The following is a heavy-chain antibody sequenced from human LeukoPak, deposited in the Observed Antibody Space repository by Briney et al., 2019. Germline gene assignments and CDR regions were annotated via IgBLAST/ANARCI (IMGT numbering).Heavy chain of an antibody. D-gene: IGHD3-3*01. J-gene: IGHJ6*03. CDR1: GGSFSGYY. CDR3: ARGALLRFLEWLSPSYYMDV. CDR2: INHSGST. Sequence: PSETLSLTCAVYGGSFSGYYWSWIRQPPGKGLEWIGEINHSGSTNYNPSLKSRVTMSVDTSNNQFSLKLSSVTAADTAVYYCARGALLRFLEWLSPSYYMDVWGKGTTVTVSS. V-gene: IGHV4-34*01.